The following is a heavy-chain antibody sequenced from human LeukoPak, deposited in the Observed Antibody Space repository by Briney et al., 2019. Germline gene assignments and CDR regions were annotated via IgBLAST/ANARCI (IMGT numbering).Heavy chain of an antibody. V-gene: IGHV3-23*01. CDR1: GFIFRNYA. CDR3: AKDYSVSNWCFDL. J-gene: IGHJ2*01. CDR2: IGGAGDNT. D-gene: IGHD5/OR15-5a*01. Sequence: GGSLRLSCTASGFIFRNYAMSWVRQAPGKGLEWVSTIGGAGDNTNNADSVTGRFTISRDNSKNTLYLQMNSLRAEDTAVYYCAKDYSVSNWCFDLWGRGTLVTVSS.